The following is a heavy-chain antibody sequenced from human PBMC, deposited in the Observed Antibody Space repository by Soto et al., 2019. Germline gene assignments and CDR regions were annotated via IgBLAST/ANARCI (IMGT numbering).Heavy chain of an antibody. Sequence: QVQLVESGGGVVQPGRSLRLSCAGSGFSFSNYGMHWVRQAPGKGLEWVALIWYDGSNKYYADSVKSRFTISRDNSKNTLYLQMSSLRNENTAVYYCARDPRVETTLMAVFQGWGQGTLVTVSS. J-gene: IGHJ1*01. CDR3: ARDPRVETTLMAVFQG. CDR1: GFSFSNYG. V-gene: IGHV3-33*01. CDR2: IWYDGSNK. D-gene: IGHD4-17*01.